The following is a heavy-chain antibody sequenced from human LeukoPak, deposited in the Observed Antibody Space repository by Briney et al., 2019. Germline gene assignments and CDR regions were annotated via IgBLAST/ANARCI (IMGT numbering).Heavy chain of an antibody. D-gene: IGHD3-3*01. CDR2: ISGSGGST. CDR3: AKEDQRTYYDFWSGGVYFDY. CDR1: GFTFSSYS. Sequence: GGSLRLSCAASGFTFSSYSMNWVRQAPGKGLEWVSAISGSGGSTYYADSVKGRFTISRDNSKNTLYLQMNSLRAEDTAVYYCAKEDQRTYYDFWSGGVYFDYWGQGTLVTVSS. V-gene: IGHV3-23*01. J-gene: IGHJ4*02.